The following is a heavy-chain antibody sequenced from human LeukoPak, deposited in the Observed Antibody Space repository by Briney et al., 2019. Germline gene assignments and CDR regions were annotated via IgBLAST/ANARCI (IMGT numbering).Heavy chain of an antibody. CDR1: GFTFSSFA. CDR3: AKDISSTSSTPFDP. Sequence: GGSLRLSCAASGFTSGFTFSSFAMSWVRQAPGKGLEWVSAISGSGTATHYAASVRGRFTVSRDNSKNTVYLVMNSLRAEDTAIYYCAKDISSTSSTPFDPWGQGTLVTVSS. CDR2: ISGSGTAT. V-gene: IGHV3-23*01. J-gene: IGHJ5*02. D-gene: IGHD3-3*02.